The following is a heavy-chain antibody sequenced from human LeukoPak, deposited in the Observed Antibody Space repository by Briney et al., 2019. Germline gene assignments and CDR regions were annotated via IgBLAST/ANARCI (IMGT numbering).Heavy chain of an antibody. CDR2: IRYDGSNK. D-gene: IGHD1-26*01. Sequence: PGGSLRLSCAASGFTFSSYGMHWVRQAPGKGLEWVAFIRYDGSNKYYADSVKGRFTISRDNSKNTLYLQMNSLRAEDTAVYYCARQGVGASRYFDLWGRGTLVTVSS. CDR1: GFTFSSYG. J-gene: IGHJ2*01. CDR3: ARQGVGASRYFDL. V-gene: IGHV3-30*02.